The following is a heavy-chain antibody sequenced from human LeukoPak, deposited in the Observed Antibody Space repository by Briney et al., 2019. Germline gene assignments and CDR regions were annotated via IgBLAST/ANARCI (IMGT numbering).Heavy chain of an antibody. J-gene: IGHJ4*02. CDR2: IIPILGIA. V-gene: IGHV1-69*04. Sequence: SVKVSCKASGYTFTGYYMHWVRQAPGQGLEWMGRIIPILGIANYAQKFQGRVTITADKSTSTAYMELSSLRSEDTAVYYCARDPVSSITIFGVVNPFDYWGQGTLVTVSS. CDR1: GYTFTGYY. CDR3: ARDPVSSITIFGVVNPFDY. D-gene: IGHD3-3*01.